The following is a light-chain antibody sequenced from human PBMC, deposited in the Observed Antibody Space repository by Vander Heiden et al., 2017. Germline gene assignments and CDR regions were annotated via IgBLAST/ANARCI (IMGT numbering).Light chain of an antibody. V-gene: IGKV3D-20*01. CDR2: DAS. CDR1: QSVSSSS. CDR3: QHYGSIL. J-gene: IGKJ3*01. Sequence: EIVLTQSPATLSLSPGERATLSCGASQSVSSSSLAWYQQKPGLAPRLLIYDASSRATGIPDRFRGSGSGTDFTLTISRLETEDFAVYYYQHYGSILFGPGTKVEIK.